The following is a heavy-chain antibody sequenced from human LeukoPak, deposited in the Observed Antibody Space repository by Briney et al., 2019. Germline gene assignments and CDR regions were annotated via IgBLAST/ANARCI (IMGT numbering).Heavy chain of an antibody. Sequence: KPSETLSLTCTVSGGSISSYYWSWIRQPPGKGLEWIGYIYYSGSTNYNPSLKSRVTISVDTSKNQFSLKLSSVTAADTAVYYCASFSDGRLLTDVDYWGQGTLVTVSS. J-gene: IGHJ4*02. D-gene: IGHD3-9*01. CDR1: GGSISSYY. V-gene: IGHV4-59*12. CDR3: ASFSDGRLLTDVDY. CDR2: IYYSGST.